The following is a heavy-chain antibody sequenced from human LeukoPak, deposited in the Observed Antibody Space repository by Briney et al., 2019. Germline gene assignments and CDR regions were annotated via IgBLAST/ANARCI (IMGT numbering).Heavy chain of an antibody. CDR1: GFTVSSNY. V-gene: IGHV3-53*01. J-gene: IGHJ3*02. CDR2: IYSGGST. Sequence: GGSLRLSCAASGFTVSSNYMSWVGQAPGKGLEWVSVIYSGGSTYYADSVKGRFTISRDNAKNSLYLQMNSLRAEDTAVYYCAREWAGMNDIWGQGTMVTVSS. CDR3: AREWAGMNDI.